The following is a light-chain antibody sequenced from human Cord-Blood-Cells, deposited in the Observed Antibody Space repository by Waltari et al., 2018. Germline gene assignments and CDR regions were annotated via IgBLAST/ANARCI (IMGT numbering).Light chain of an antibody. J-gene: IGKJ4*01. V-gene: IGKV1-27*01. CDR3: QKCNTAPLT. CDR2: AAS. CDR1: QGIRNY. Sequence: DIQMTQSPSSLSASVGDRVTINCQASQGIRNYLDWYQQKPGKVPKLLIYAASTLQSGVPARFSGSGSGTDFTLTISSLQPEDVATYYCQKCNTAPLTFGGGTKVEIK.